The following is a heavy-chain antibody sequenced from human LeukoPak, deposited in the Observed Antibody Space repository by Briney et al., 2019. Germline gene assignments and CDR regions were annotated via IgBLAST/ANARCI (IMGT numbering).Heavy chain of an antibody. CDR2: IIPIFGTA. Sequence: SVKVSCKASGGTFSSYAISWVRQAPGQGLEWMGGIIPIFGTANYAQKFQGRVTITADESTSTAYMELSSLRSEDTAVYYCAEGQIWFGEHPRRRYYGMDVWGKGTTVTVSS. J-gene: IGHJ6*04. D-gene: IGHD3-10*01. CDR1: GGTFSSYA. V-gene: IGHV1-69*13. CDR3: AEGQIWFGEHPRRRYYGMDV.